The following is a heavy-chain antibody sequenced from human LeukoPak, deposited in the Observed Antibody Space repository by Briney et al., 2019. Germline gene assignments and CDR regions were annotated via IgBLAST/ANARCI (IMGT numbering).Heavy chain of an antibody. CDR3: ARSATAYYDFWSGYPAPFFDY. V-gene: IGHV3-66*01. Sequence: GGSLRLSCAASGLTVSSNYMSWVRQAPGKGLEWVSVIYSGGSTYYADSVKGRFTISRDNSKNTLYLQMNSLRAEDTAVYYCARSATAYYDFWSGYPAPFFDYWGQGTLVTVSS. J-gene: IGHJ4*02. D-gene: IGHD3-3*01. CDR2: IYSGGST. CDR1: GLTVSSNY.